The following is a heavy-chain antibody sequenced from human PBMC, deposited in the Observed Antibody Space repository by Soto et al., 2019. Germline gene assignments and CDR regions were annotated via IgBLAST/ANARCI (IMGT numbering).Heavy chain of an antibody. J-gene: IGHJ5*02. V-gene: IGHV4-38-2*02. CDR2: AYHSGSA. CDR3: ARDTSVGP. Sequence: PSETLSLTCAVSGYSISSGYYWGWVRQPPGKGLEWVGSAYHSGSAYYNPSLKSRVTISLDTSKNHFSLKLTSVTAADTAVYYCARDTSVGPWGQGTLVTVSS. CDR1: GYSISSGYY. D-gene: IGHD2-15*01.